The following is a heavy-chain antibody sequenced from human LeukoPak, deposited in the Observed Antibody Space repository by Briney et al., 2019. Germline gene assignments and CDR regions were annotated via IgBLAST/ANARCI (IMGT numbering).Heavy chain of an antibody. CDR2: ISSSSSYI. Sequence: PGGSLRLSCAASGFTFSSYSMNWARQAPGKGLEWVSSISSSSSYIYYADSVKGRFTISGDNAKNSLYLQMNSLRAEDTAVYYCARRRTTVTTSLDYWGQGTLVTVSS. CDR1: GFTFSSYS. CDR3: ARRRTTVTTSLDY. D-gene: IGHD4-17*01. V-gene: IGHV3-21*01. J-gene: IGHJ4*02.